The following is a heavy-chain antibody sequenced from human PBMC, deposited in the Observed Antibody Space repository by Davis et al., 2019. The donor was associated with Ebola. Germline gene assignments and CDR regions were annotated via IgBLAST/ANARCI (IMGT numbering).Heavy chain of an antibody. J-gene: IGHJ4*02. V-gene: IGHV3-74*01. D-gene: IGHD3-10*01. CDR2: INSDGSST. Sequence: HTGGSLRLSCAASAFSFFSYWMHWVRQAPGKGLVWVSRINSDGSSTSYADSVKGRFTISRDNAKNTLYLQMNSLRAGDTAVYYCARGRNFGVFDYWGQGTLVTVSS. CDR1: AFSFFSYW. CDR3: ARGRNFGVFDY.